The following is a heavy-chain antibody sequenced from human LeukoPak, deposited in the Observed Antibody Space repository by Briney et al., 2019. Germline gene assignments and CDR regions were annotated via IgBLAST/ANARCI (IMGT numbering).Heavy chain of an antibody. Sequence: PGGSLRLSCVASGFPFSSYWMTWVRQAPGKGLEWVANIKQDGSKKSYVDSVKGRFTISRDNAKNSLYLQMNSLRAEDTAIYYCARDGRPLDYWGQGTLVSVSS. CDR3: ARDGRPLDY. J-gene: IGHJ4*02. V-gene: IGHV3-7*01. CDR1: GFPFSSYW. CDR2: IKQDGSKK.